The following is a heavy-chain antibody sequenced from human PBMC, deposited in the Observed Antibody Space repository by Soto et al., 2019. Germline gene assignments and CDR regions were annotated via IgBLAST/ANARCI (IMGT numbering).Heavy chain of an antibody. CDR3: AILVAATPKGLGDY. V-gene: IGHV1-46*03. J-gene: IGHJ4*02. Sequence: ASVKVSCKASGYTFASYYMQWVRQAPGQGLEWMGIINPSGGSTSYAQKFQGRVTMTRDTSTSTIYMELSSLRSEDTAVYYCAILVAATPKGLGDYWGQGTPVTSPQ. D-gene: IGHD2-15*01. CDR2: INPSGGST. CDR1: GYTFASYY.